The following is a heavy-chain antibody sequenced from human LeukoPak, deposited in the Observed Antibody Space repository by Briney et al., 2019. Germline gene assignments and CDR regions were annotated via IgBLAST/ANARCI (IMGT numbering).Heavy chain of an antibody. V-gene: IGHV3-23*01. CDR1: GFTFSSYA. CDR3: AKTCKETVTADY. CDR2: ISGSGGSP. Sequence: PGGSLRLSCAASGFTFSSYAMSWVRQAPGKGLEWVSAISGSGGSPYYADSVKGRFTISRDNSKNTLYLQMNSLRAEDTAVYYCAKTCKETVTADYWGQGTLVTVSS. J-gene: IGHJ4*02. D-gene: IGHD2-21*02.